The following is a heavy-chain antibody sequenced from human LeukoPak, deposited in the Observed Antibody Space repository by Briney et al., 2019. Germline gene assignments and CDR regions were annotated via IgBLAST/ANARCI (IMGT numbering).Heavy chain of an antibody. V-gene: IGHV4-34*01. J-gene: IGHJ4*02. CDR3: AARDYNILTGPDDY. D-gene: IGHD3-9*01. Sequence: SETLSLTCAVYGGSFSGYYWSWIRQPPGKGLEWIGEINHSGSTNYNPSLKSRVTISRDTSKKQFSLKLSSVTAADTAVYYCAARDYNILTGPDDYWGQGTLVTVSS. CDR2: INHSGST. CDR1: GGSFSGYY.